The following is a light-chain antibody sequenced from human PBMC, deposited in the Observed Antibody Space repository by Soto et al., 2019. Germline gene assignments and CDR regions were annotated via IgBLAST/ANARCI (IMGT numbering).Light chain of an antibody. CDR1: QSISSW. CDR3: QQYHSSPWT. Sequence: IQLAQSPASLSACLGDIVKLTCRAIQSISSWLAWYQQKPGTAPKLLSYDASSLESGVPSRFSGSASGTDFTLTISSLQPDDFATYYCQQYHSSPWTFGQGTKVDIK. J-gene: IGKJ1*01. V-gene: IGKV1-5*01. CDR2: DAS.